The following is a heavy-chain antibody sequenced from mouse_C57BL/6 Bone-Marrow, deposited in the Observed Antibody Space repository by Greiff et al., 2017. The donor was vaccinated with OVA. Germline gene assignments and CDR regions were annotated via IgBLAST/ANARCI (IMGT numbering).Heavy chain of an antibody. V-gene: IGHV1-15*01. CDR3: TRSYSNYGDFDY. Sequence: VQLQQSGAELVRPGASVTLSCKASGYTFTDYEMHWVKQTPVPGLEWIGAIDPETGGTAYNQKFKGKAILTADKSSRTAYMELRSLTSEDSAVYYCTRSYSNYGDFDYWGQGTTLTVSS. CDR2: IDPETGGT. D-gene: IGHD2-5*01. J-gene: IGHJ2*01. CDR1: GYTFTDYE.